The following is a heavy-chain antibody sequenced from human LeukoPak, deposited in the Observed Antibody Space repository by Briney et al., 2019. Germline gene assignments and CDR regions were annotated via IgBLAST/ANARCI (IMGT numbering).Heavy chain of an antibody. J-gene: IGHJ5*02. V-gene: IGHV3-11*01. D-gene: IGHD2-2*01. CDR3: ARTRDWFDP. CDR2: IGSSGSSI. CDR1: GFTFSAYY. Sequence: GGSLRLSCAASGFTFSAYYMTWIRQAPGKGLEWVSYIGSSGSSIYYADSVRGRFTISRDNAKNSLYLQMNSLRAEDTAVYYCARTRDWFDPWGQGTLVTVSS.